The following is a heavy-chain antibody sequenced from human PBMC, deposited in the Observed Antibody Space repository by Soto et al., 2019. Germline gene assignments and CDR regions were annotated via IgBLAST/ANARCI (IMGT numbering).Heavy chain of an antibody. J-gene: IGHJ5*02. CDR1: GGSISSYY. Sequence: QVQLQESGPGLVKPSETLSLTCTVSGGSISSYYWSWIRQPPGKGLEWIGYIYYSGSTNYNPSLKGRVTISGDTSKNQFSLKLSSVTAADTAVYYCARDLRYYYDSSGYYRNWYDPWGQGTLVTVSS. CDR3: ARDLRYYYDSSGYYRNWYDP. V-gene: IGHV4-59*01. D-gene: IGHD3-22*01. CDR2: IYYSGST.